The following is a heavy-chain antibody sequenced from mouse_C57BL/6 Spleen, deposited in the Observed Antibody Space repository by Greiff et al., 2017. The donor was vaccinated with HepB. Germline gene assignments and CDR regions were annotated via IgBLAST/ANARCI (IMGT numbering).Heavy chain of an antibody. CDR2: INPSNGGT. J-gene: IGHJ4*01. V-gene: IGHV1-53*01. CDR1: GYTFTSYW. CDR3: ARGGYYGSSLYAMDY. Sequence: QVQLQQSGTELVKPGASVKLSCKASGYTFTSYWMHWVKQRPGQGLEWIGNINPSNGGTNYNEKFKSKATLTVDKSSSTAYMQLSSLTSEDSAVYYCARGGYYGSSLYAMDYWGQGTSVTVSS. D-gene: IGHD1-1*01.